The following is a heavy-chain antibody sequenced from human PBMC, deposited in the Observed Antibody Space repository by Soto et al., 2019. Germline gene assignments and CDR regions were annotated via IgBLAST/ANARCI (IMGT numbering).Heavy chain of an antibody. CDR1: GFTFSNAW. Sequence: EVQLVESGGGLVKPGGSLRLSCAASGFTFSNAWMNWVRQAPGKGLEWVGRIKSKADGGTIDYAAPVKGRFTISRDDSKNTLYLQMNSLKTEDTAVYYCTTGGTVTSYYYYYGMDVWGQGTTVTVSS. CDR2: IKSKADGGTI. CDR3: TTGGTVTSYYYYYGMDV. J-gene: IGHJ6*02. V-gene: IGHV3-15*07. D-gene: IGHD4-17*01.